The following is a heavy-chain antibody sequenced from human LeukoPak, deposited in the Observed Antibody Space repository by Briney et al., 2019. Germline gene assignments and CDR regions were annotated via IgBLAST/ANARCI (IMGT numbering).Heavy chain of an antibody. Sequence: GGSLRLSCAASGFTFSSYAMSWVRQAPGKGLEWVSVIYSGGSTYYADSVKGRFTISRDNSKNTLYLQMNSLRAEDTAVYYCASQYYYDSSGYYDYWGQGTLVTVSS. CDR1: GFTFSSYA. V-gene: IGHV3-53*01. CDR2: IYSGGST. D-gene: IGHD3-22*01. CDR3: ASQYYYDSSGYYDY. J-gene: IGHJ4*02.